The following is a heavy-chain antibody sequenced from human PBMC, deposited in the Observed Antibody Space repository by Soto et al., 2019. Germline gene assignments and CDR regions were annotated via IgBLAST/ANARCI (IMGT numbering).Heavy chain of an antibody. D-gene: IGHD6-13*01. Sequence: GGSLRLSCAASGFTFRSFTMNWVRQAPGKGLEWVSTISSNSAYIYYTDALRGRFTISRANAKNSLHLQMNSLRAEDTDVYYCTRDASRDSSARGWFDPWGPGTLVTVSS. V-gene: IGHV3-21*01. J-gene: IGHJ5*02. CDR3: TRDASRDSSARGWFDP. CDR1: GFTFRSFT. CDR2: ISSNSAYI.